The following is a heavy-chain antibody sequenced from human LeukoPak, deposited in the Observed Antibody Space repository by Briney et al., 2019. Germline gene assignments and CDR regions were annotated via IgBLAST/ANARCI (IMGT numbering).Heavy chain of an antibody. V-gene: IGHV4-59*08. CDR2: IYYSGST. J-gene: IGHJ4*02. CDR1: GGSISSYY. CDR3: ACLRAAAGFDY. D-gene: IGHD6-13*01. Sequence: SETLSLTCTVSGGSISSYYWSWIRQPPGKGLEWIGYIYYSGSTNYNPSLKSRVTISVDTSKNQFSLKLSSVTAADTAVYYCACLRAAAGFDYWGRGTLVTVSS.